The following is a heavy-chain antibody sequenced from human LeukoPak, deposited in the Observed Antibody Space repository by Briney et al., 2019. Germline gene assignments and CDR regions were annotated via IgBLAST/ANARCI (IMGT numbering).Heavy chain of an antibody. CDR2: INDMSSST. Sequence: PGGSLRLSCAASGFTFSSYAMSWVRQAPGKGLEWVSAINDMSSSTYYADSVKGRFTISRDNSKNTLYLQMNSLRAEDTAVYYCAKLATPMVRGVMSYWGQGTLVPVSS. V-gene: IGHV3-23*01. D-gene: IGHD3-10*01. CDR1: GFTFSSYA. J-gene: IGHJ4*02. CDR3: AKLATPMVRGVMSY.